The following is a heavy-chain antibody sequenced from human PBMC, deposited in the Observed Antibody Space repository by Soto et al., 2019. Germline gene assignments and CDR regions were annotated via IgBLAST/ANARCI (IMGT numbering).Heavy chain of an antibody. CDR1: GFAFSTSG. D-gene: IGHD5-18*01. Sequence: PRLSCEASGFAFSTSGMHWVRQAPGKRPEWVAVISSDGSDKYYAGSVKGRFTISRDNSKNTLYLQMNSLRTEDTAVYYCAKDTRNTAMVMAYWGQGALVTVSS. J-gene: IGHJ4*02. CDR3: AKDTRNTAMVMAY. CDR2: ISSDGSDK. V-gene: IGHV3-30*18.